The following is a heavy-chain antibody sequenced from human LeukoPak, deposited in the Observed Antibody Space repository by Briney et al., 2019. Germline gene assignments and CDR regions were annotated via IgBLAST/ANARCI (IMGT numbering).Heavy chain of an antibody. V-gene: IGHV4-39*01. CDR3: ASGVYYDSSGYSTPFDY. CDR2: IYYSGST. Sequence: SETLSLTCTVSGGSISSSSYYWGWIHQPPGKGLEWIGSIYYSGSTYYNPSLKSRVTISVDTSKNQFSLKLSSVTAADTAVYYCASGVYYDSSGYSTPFDYWGQGTLVTVSS. CDR1: GGSISSSSYY. J-gene: IGHJ4*02. D-gene: IGHD3-22*01.